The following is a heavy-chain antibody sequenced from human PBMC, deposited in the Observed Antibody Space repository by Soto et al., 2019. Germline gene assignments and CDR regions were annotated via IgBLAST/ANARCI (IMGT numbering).Heavy chain of an antibody. J-gene: IGHJ5*02. CDR2: IDPSDSYT. CDR1: GYSFTSYW. V-gene: IGHV5-10-1*01. CDR3: ASAFEYSSSS. D-gene: IGHD6-6*01. Sequence: GESLKISCKGSGYSFTSYWISWLRQMPGKGLEWMGRIDPSDSYTNYSPSFQGHVTISADKSISTAYLQWSSLKASDTAMYYCASAFEYSSSSWGQGTLVSVSS.